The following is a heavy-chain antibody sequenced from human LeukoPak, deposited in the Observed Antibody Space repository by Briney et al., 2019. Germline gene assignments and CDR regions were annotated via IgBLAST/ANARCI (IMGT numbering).Heavy chain of an antibody. Sequence: SETLSLTCTVSGGSISSSSYYWSWIRQPPGKGLEWIGYIYYSGSTNYNPSLKSRVTISVDTSKNQFSLKLSSVTAADTAVYYCARHAKWEPGGFDYWGQGTLVTVSS. J-gene: IGHJ4*02. CDR3: ARHAKWEPGGFDY. CDR2: IYYSGST. D-gene: IGHD1-26*01. CDR1: GGSISSSSYY. V-gene: IGHV4-61*05.